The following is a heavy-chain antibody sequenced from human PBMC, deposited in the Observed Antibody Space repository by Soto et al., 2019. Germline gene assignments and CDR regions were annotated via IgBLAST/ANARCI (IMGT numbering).Heavy chain of an antibody. D-gene: IGHD3-22*01. J-gene: IGHJ5*02. Sequence: GGSLRLSCSASGFTFSSCAMHWVRQAPGKGLEYVSAISSNGGSTYYADSVKGRFTISRDNSKNTLYLQMSSLRAEDTAVYYCVKGRYYYDSSGYRAWFDPWGQGTLVTVSS. CDR3: VKGRYYYDSSGYRAWFDP. CDR1: GFTFSSCA. CDR2: ISSNGGST. V-gene: IGHV3-64D*06.